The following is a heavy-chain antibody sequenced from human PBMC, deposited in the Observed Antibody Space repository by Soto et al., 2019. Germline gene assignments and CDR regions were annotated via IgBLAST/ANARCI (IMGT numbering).Heavy chain of an antibody. J-gene: IGHJ4*02. Sequence: QVQLVQSGAEVKKPGSSVKVSCKASGGSFSSYDFSWVRQAPGQGLEWMGGIIPIFGTSNYAQKFQGRVTITADESATTVYMELTSLTSEDTAVYYCARVREGSWPAPYYFHSGVQGTLVTVSS. CDR1: GGSFSSYD. V-gene: IGHV1-69*01. CDR3: ARVREGSWPAPYYFHS. D-gene: IGHD6-13*01. CDR2: IIPIFGTS.